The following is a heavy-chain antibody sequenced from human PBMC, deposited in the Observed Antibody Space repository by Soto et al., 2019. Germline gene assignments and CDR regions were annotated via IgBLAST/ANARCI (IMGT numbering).Heavy chain of an antibody. CDR2: ISFSGGTT. V-gene: IGHV3-23*01. Sequence: EVQLLDSGGGLVQPGGSLRLSCAASGFAFSTYAMSWVRQAPGQGLEWASSISFSGGTTYYADSVKGRLTISRDNSKNILYLQMTSLRAEDTAIYFCAKEWAGDAFDVWGQGTMVTVSS. CDR1: GFAFSTYA. CDR3: AKEWAGDAFDV. J-gene: IGHJ3*01. D-gene: IGHD6-19*01.